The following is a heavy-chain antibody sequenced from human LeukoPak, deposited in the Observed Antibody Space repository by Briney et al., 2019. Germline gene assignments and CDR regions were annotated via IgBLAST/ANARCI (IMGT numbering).Heavy chain of an antibody. CDR1: GFTFSSYA. D-gene: IGHD2-2*01. CDR3: ARELIVVVPAAMDYYYGMDV. CDR2: ISYDGSNK. J-gene: IGHJ6*02. Sequence: PGGSLRLSCAASGFTFSSYAMSWVRQAPGKGLEWVAVISYDGSNKYYADSVKGRSTISRDNSKNTLYLQMNSLRAEDTAVYYCARELIVVVPAAMDYYYGMDVWGQGTTVTVSS. V-gene: IGHV3-30-3*01.